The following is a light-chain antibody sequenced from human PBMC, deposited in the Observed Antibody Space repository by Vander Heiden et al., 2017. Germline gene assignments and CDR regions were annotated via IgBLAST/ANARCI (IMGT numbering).Light chain of an antibody. Sequence: QSALTQPASVSGSPGQSITISCTGTSSDVGAYNYVSWYQQHPGKAAKLMIYDVSSRPSGVSDRFSGSKSGNTASLTISGLQPEDEADYYCSSYTSGSTLVVFGGGTKLTVL. CDR3: SSYTSGSTLVV. CDR2: DVS. CDR1: SSDVGAYNY. V-gene: IGLV2-14*03. J-gene: IGLJ2*01.